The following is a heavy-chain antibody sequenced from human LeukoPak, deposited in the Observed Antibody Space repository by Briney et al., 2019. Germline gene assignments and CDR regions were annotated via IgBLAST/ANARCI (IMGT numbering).Heavy chain of an antibody. D-gene: IGHD1-26*01. CDR3: ARDGDSGGLIAYFDY. CDR2: IYSGGST. V-gene: IGHV3-53*04. Sequence: PGGSLRLSCAASGFTVSSNYMSWVRQAPGKGLEWVSVIYSGGSTYYVDSMKGRFTISRHNSQNTLYLQMNSLKHEDTAVYYSARDGDSGGLIAYFDYWGQGTLVTVSS. J-gene: IGHJ4*02. CDR1: GFTVSSNY.